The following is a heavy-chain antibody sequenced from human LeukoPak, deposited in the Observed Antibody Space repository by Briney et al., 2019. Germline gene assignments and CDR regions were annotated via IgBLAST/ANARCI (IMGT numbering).Heavy chain of an antibody. CDR1: GFTSSSYW. CDR3: RVAATQLDY. J-gene: IGHJ4*02. Sequence: GGSLRLSCAASGFTSSSYWMHWVRQVPGKGLAWVARINPGGSSITYADSVKGRFTISRDNAKSTLYLQMNSLRAEDTAVYYPRVAATQLDYWGQGTLVTVSS. V-gene: IGHV3-74*01. CDR2: INPGGSSI. D-gene: IGHD2-15*01.